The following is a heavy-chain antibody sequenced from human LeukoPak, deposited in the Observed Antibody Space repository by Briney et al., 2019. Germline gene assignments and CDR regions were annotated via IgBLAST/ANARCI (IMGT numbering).Heavy chain of an antibody. CDR2: INPSGGST. V-gene: IGHV1-46*01. D-gene: IGHD6-13*01. Sequence: ASVKVSCKASGYTFTSYYMHWVRQAPGQGLEWMGIINPSGGSTSYAQKFQGRVTVTRDTSKNQFSLKLSSVTAADTAVYYCARGVLNSSWHPTSFYWGQGTQVTVSS. J-gene: IGHJ4*02. CDR3: ARGVLNSSWHPTSFY. CDR1: GYTFTSYY.